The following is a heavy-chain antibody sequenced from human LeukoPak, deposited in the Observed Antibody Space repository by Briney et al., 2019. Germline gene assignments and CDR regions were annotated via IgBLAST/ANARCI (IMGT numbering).Heavy chain of an antibody. CDR1: GGSISSYY. D-gene: IGHD3-22*01. CDR3: ARAPGVLSYYYDSSGYYYGWFDP. Sequence: SETLSLTCTVSGGSISSYYWSWIRQPPGKGLEWIGYIYYSGSTNYNPSLKSRVTISVDTSKNQFSLKLSSVTAADTAVYYCARAPGVLSYYYDSSGYYYGWFDPWGQGTLVTVSS. CDR2: IYYSGST. V-gene: IGHV4-59*12. J-gene: IGHJ5*02.